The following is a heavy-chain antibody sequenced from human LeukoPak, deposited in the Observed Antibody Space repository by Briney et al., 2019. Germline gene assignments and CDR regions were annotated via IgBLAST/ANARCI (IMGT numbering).Heavy chain of an antibody. Sequence: GGSLRLSCAASGFTFSSYWMHWVRQAPGKGLEWVSTISGSGGSTYYADSVKGRLTISRDKSKNTLYLQMNSLRVEDTAVYYCAKDGYSGYDVFDCWGQGTLVTVSS. CDR1: GFTFSSYW. CDR3: AKDGYSGYDVFDC. V-gene: IGHV3-23*01. D-gene: IGHD5-12*01. J-gene: IGHJ4*02. CDR2: ISGSGGST.